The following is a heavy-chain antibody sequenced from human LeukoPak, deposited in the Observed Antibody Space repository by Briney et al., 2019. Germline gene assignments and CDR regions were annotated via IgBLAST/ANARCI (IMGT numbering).Heavy chain of an antibody. V-gene: IGHV4-59*12. CDR3: ARERRYSSSWDYGMDV. CDR1: GGSISSYY. D-gene: IGHD6-13*01. CDR2: IYYNGST. Sequence: IPSETLSLTCTVSGGSISSYYWSWLRQPPGKGLEWVGYIYYNGSTNYNPSFKSRVALSVDTSKNQFSLKLSSVTAADTAVYYCARERRYSSSWDYGMDVWGQGTTVTVSS. J-gene: IGHJ6*02.